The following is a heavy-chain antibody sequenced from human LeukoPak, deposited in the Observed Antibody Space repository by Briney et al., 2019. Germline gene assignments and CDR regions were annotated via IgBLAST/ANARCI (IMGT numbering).Heavy chain of an antibody. J-gene: IGHJ4*02. CDR3: ARGGDSSGYYYPVFDY. CDR2: IYTSGST. V-gene: IGHV4-4*07. D-gene: IGHD3-22*01. CDR1: GGSISSYY. Sequence: SETLSLTCTVSGGSISSYYWSWIRQPAGKGLEWIGRIYTSGSTNYNPSLKSRVTISVDTSKNQFSLKLSSVTAADTAVYYCARGGDSSGYYYPVFDYWGQGTLVTVSS.